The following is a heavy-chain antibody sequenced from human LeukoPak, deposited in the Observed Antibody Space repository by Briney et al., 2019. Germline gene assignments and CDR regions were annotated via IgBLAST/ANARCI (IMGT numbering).Heavy chain of an antibody. CDR2: ISPYTGET. V-gene: IGHV1-18*01. CDR3: ARDGESHSYGLAYMDV. D-gene: IGHD5-18*01. Sequence: EASVKVSCKASGYIFDNHGISWVRQAPGQGLEWMGWISPYTGETNHAQKFEGRVTMTTDTSASTASMELRGLRSDDTDVYYCARDGESHSYGLAYMDVWGKGTTVTVSS. CDR1: GYIFDNHG. J-gene: IGHJ6*03.